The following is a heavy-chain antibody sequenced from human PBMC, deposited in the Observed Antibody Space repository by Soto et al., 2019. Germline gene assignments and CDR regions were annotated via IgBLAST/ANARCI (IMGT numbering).Heavy chain of an antibody. V-gene: IGHV4-39*01. D-gene: IGHD3-10*01. CDR1: GGSISSSSYY. Sequence: SETLSLTCTVSGGSISSSSYYWGWIRQPPGKGLEWIGSIYYSGSTYYNPSLKSRVTISVDTSKNQFSLKLSSVTAADTAVYYGAKHTIIMVGGFIKTDWFNPGGQETRVTFPS. CDR2: IYYSGST. CDR3: AKHTIIMVGGFIKTDWFNP. J-gene: IGHJ5*02.